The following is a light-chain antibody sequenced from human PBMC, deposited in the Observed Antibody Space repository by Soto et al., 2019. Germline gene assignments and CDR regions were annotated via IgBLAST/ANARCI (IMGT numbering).Light chain of an antibody. J-gene: IGKJ1*01. CDR1: QSVSSN. V-gene: IGKV3-15*01. CDR2: GAS. Sequence: EIVVTQSPATLSVSXXERSTLSCRASQSVSSNLAWYQQKPGQAPRLLIYGASTRATGIPARFSGSGSGTEFTLTISSLQSEDFAVYYCQQYNNWPRTFGQGTKVDIK. CDR3: QQYNNWPRT.